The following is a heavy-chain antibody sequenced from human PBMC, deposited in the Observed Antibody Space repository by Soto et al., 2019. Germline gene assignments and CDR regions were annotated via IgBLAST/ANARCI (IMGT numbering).Heavy chain of an antibody. CDR2: INLGGTT. CDR3: ARGIGGYDTGLIGY. CDR1: GGSFSGYF. Sequence: SETLSLTCAVHGGSFSGYFWSWIRKPPGKGLEWIGEINLGGTTNYNPSLKSRVSISIDTSKNQFSLKLSSVTAADTAVYFCARGIGGYDTGLIGYCGEGTLVTVSS. D-gene: IGHD5-12*01. V-gene: IGHV4-34*01. J-gene: IGHJ4*02.